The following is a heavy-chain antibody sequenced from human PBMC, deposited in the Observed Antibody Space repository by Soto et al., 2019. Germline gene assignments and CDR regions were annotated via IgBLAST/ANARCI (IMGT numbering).Heavy chain of an antibody. CDR2: ISGSGGST. J-gene: IGHJ4*02. CDR1: GFTFSSYA. D-gene: IGHD3-3*01. Sequence: GGSLRLSCAASGFTFSSYAMSWVRQAPGKGLEWVSAISGSGGSTYYADSVKGRFTISRDNSKNTLYLQMNSLRAEDTAVYYCAKDAIDFWSGYYTAPMFFDYWGQGTLVTVSS. CDR3: AKDAIDFWSGYYTAPMFFDY. V-gene: IGHV3-23*01.